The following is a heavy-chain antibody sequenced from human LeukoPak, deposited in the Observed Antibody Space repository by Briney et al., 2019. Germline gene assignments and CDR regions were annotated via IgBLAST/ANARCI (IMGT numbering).Heavy chain of an antibody. V-gene: IGHV3-23*01. D-gene: IGHD3-16*01. Sequence: GGSLRLSCAASGFIFRDFGMSWIRQAPGKGLEWVSHISDVVAHTWYADSVKGRFIISRDNSNNRVFLQMNSLRPEDTALYYCAKDNYGGVYASWGQGTLVTVSS. CDR2: ISDVVAHT. CDR1: GFIFRDFG. CDR3: AKDNYGGVYAS. J-gene: IGHJ5*02.